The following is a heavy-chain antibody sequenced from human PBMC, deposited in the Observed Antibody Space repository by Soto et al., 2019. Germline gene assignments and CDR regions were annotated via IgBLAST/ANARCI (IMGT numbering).Heavy chain of an antibody. J-gene: IGHJ4*02. CDR1: GFTFYIYA. V-gene: IGHV3-23*01. D-gene: IGHD2-8*01. CDR3: AKDRQPDGLWPFDH. Sequence: EVQLLESGGGLVQPGGSLRLSCAASGFTFYIYAMSWVRQAPGKGLEWVSGIFGNGGGISYADSVKGRFTISRDNSNNLLDLQMNSLRAEDTAVYYCAKDRQPDGLWPFDHWGQGTLVTVSS. CDR2: IFGNGGGI.